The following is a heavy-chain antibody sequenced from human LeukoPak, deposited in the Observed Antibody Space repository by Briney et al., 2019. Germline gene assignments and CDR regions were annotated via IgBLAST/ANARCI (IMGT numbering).Heavy chain of an antibody. D-gene: IGHD3-10*01. CDR3: ARKVVRESEDVDY. J-gene: IGHJ4*02. V-gene: IGHV4-4*02. CDR1: GGYISSSNW. CDR2: IYYSGST. Sequence: SETLSLTCAVSGGYISSSNWWSWVRQPPGKGLEWIGEIYYSGSTNYNPSLKSRVTISVDKSKNQFSLKLSSVTAADTAVYYCARKVVRESEDVDYWGQGTMVTVSS.